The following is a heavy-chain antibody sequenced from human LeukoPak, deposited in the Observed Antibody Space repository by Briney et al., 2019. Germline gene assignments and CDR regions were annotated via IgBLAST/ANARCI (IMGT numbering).Heavy chain of an antibody. CDR3: ARAPYGENY. V-gene: IGHV3-23*01. CDR1: GFTFSSYA. CDR2: ISGSGGST. J-gene: IGHJ4*02. D-gene: IGHD4-17*01. Sequence: GGSLRLSCAASGFTFSSYAMSWVRQAPGKGLEWVSAISGSGGSTYYADSVKGRFTISRDNAKNSLYLQMNSLRVEDTAVYYCARAPYGENYWGQGTLVTVSS.